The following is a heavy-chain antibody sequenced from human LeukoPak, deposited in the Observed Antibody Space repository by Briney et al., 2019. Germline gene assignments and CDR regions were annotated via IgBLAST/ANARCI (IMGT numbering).Heavy chain of an antibody. D-gene: IGHD6-13*01. V-gene: IGHV4-34*01. CDR1: GGSISSYY. J-gene: IGHJ4*02. Sequence: SETLSLTCTVSGGSISSYYWSWIRQPPGKGLEWIGEINHSGSTNYNPSLKSRVTISVDTSKNQFSLKLSSVTAADTAVYYCALANSSSWYFDYWGQGTLVTVSS. CDR2: INHSGST. CDR3: ALANSSSWYFDY.